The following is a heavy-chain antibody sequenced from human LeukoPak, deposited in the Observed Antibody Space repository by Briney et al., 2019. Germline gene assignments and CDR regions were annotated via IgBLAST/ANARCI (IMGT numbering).Heavy chain of an antibody. CDR1: GFIFSSYG. V-gene: IGHV3-30*02. D-gene: IGHD1-26*01. CDR3: AKDRVGATLYFDC. J-gene: IGHJ4*02. CDR2: IRYDGSNT. Sequence: PGGSLRLSCAASGFIFSSYGMHWVRQAPGKGLEWVAFIRYDGSNTYYADSVKGRFTISRDNSKNTLYLQMNSLRGEDTAVYYCAKDRVGATLYFDCWGQGTLVTVSS.